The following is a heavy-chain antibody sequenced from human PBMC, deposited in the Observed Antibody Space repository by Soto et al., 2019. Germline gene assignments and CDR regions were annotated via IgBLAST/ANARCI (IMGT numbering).Heavy chain of an antibody. CDR3: EREAEGIVVVPAAIAAFDI. D-gene: IGHD2-2*01. CDR1: GFTFSSYS. Sequence: PGGSLRLSCAASGFTFSSYSMNWVRQAPGKGLEWVSSISSSSSYIYYADSVKGRFTISRDNAKNSLYLQMNSLRAEDTAVYYCEREAEGIVVVPAAIAAFDIWGQGTMVTVSS. V-gene: IGHV3-21*01. CDR2: ISSSSSYI. J-gene: IGHJ3*02.